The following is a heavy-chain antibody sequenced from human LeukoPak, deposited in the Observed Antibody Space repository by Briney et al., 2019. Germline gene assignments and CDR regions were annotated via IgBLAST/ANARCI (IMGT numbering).Heavy chain of an antibody. D-gene: IGHD7-27*01. CDR2: IKQDGSEK. V-gene: IGHV3-7*01. CDR1: GFTFSSYL. J-gene: IGHJ4*02. Sequence: HPGGSLRLSCAASGFTFSSYLMSWVRQAPGKGLEWVANIKQDGSEKYYVDSVKGRFTISRDNAKNSLYLQMNSLRAEDTAVYYCARAGDYWGQGTLVTVSS. CDR3: ARAGDY.